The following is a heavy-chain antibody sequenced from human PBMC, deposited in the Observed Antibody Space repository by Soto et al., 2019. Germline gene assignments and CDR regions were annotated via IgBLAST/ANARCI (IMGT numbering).Heavy chain of an antibody. CDR3: ARADDYKSSWFDP. V-gene: IGHV4-61*01. CDR1: GGSFSSVTYY. Sequence: SETLSLTCIVSGGSFSSVTYYWSWIRQPPGKGLEWIGYINYSGSTNYNPSLKSRVSMSLDTSKNQFSLKLISVTAADTAVYYCARADDYKSSWFDPWGQGALVTVSS. J-gene: IGHJ5*02. D-gene: IGHD4-4*01. CDR2: INYSGST.